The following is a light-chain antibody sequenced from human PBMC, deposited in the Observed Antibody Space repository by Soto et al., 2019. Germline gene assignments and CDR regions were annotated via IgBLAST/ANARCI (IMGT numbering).Light chain of an antibody. Sequence: DIVMTQSPDALAVSLAGRATMNFEASQSVFYSSNNKNYLAWCQQKPGQPPKLLIYWASTRESGVPDRCSGSGSGTDFTLTISSLQSEDVAVYYCQQYNNWPYTFGQGTKVDIK. CDR2: WAS. CDR3: QQYNNWPYT. CDR1: QSVFYSSNNKNY. J-gene: IGKJ2*01. V-gene: IGKV4-1*01.